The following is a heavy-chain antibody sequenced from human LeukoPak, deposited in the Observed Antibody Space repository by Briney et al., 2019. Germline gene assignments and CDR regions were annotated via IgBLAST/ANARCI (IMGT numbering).Heavy chain of an antibody. D-gene: IGHD3-22*01. CDR3: ARVGDTSSYFYYFDY. CDR1: GGSLTGYY. J-gene: IGHJ4*02. Sequence: PSETLSLTCDVSGGSLTGYYWSWVRQPPGKGLEWIGEINRDGSSYNNPSLKSRVTISVDTSKNQFSLKLSSVTAADTAVYYCARVGDTSSYFYYFDYWGQGTLVTVSS. CDR2: INRDGSS. V-gene: IGHV4-34*01.